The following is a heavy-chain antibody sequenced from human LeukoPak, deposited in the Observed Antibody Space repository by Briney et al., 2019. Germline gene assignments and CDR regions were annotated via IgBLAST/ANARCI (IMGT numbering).Heavy chain of an antibody. CDR3: ARFSADYGDYWYFDL. Sequence: SETLSLTCTVSGGSISSYYWSWIRHPPGKGREWIGYIYYCGGNNYNPSPKGRVTISVDTSKSQFPLNLSSVTAADTAVYYCARFSADYGDYWYFDLWGRGTLVTVSS. V-gene: IGHV4-59*08. D-gene: IGHD4-17*01. CDR2: IYYCGGN. CDR1: GGSISSYY. J-gene: IGHJ2*01.